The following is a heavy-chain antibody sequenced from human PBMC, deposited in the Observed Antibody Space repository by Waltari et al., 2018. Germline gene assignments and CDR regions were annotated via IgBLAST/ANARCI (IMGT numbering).Heavy chain of an antibody. CDR1: GYTFTSYD. CDR3: ARVWTIFGVARGFDP. V-gene: IGHV1-8*03. Sequence: QVQLVQSGAEVKKPGASVKVSCKASGYTFTSYDINWVRQATGQGLEWMGWMNPKRGNTGYAQECQGRVTITRNTSRGTAYMELSSLRSEDTAVYYCARVWTIFGVARGFDPWGQGTLVTVSS. CDR2: MNPKRGNT. J-gene: IGHJ5*02. D-gene: IGHD3-3*01.